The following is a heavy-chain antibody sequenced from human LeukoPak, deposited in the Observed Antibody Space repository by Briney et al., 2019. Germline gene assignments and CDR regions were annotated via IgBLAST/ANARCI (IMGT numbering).Heavy chain of an antibody. D-gene: IGHD3-22*01. CDR1: GFTFSSYG. Sequence: GGSLRLSCAASGFTFSSYGTHWVRQAPGKGLEWVAFIRYDGSNKYYADSVKGRFTISRDNSKNTLYLQMNSLRAEDTAVYYCAKDKYSSGYPLCMDVWGKGTTVTVSS. J-gene: IGHJ6*03. CDR3: AKDKYSSGYPLCMDV. V-gene: IGHV3-30*02. CDR2: IRYDGSNK.